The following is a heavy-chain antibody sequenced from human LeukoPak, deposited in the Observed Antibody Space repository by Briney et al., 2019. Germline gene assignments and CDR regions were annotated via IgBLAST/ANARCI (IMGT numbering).Heavy chain of an antibody. CDR3: ARTAAASYYYYMDV. CDR2: ISAYNGNT. V-gene: IGHV1-18*01. Sequence: ASVKVSYKASGYTFTSYGISWVRQAPGQGLEWMGWISAYNGNTNYAQKLQGRVTMTTDTSTSTAYMELRSLRSDDTAVYYCARTAAASYYYYMDVWGKGTTVTVSS. J-gene: IGHJ6*03. CDR1: GYTFTSYG. D-gene: IGHD6-13*01.